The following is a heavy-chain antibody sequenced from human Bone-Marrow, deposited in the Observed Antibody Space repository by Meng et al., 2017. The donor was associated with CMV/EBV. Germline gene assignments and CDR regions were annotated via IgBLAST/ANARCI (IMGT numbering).Heavy chain of an antibody. Sequence: ASVKVSCKASGYTFTSYGISWVRQAPGQGLEWMGWISAYNGNTNYAQKLQGTFTISADKSTSTAYMELSSLRSEDTAMYYCAKLWVRGALIPDYWGQGTLVTVSS. CDR1: GYTFTSYG. D-gene: IGHD3-10*01. V-gene: IGHV1-18*01. CDR3: AKLWVRGALIPDY. CDR2: ISAYNGNT. J-gene: IGHJ4*02.